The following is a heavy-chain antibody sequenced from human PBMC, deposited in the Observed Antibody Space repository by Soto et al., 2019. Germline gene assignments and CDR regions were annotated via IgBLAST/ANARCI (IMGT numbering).Heavy chain of an antibody. D-gene: IGHD3-3*01. CDR2: INPSSGGT. V-gene: IGHV1-2*02. Sequence: ASVKVSCKASGYTFTGYYMHWVRQAPGQGLEWMGWINPSSGGTNYAQKFQGRVTMTRDTSISTAYMELSRLRSDDTAVYYCARTPGSGYYYIDYWGQGTLVTVSS. CDR3: ARTPGSGYYYIDY. J-gene: IGHJ4*02. CDR1: GYTFTGYY.